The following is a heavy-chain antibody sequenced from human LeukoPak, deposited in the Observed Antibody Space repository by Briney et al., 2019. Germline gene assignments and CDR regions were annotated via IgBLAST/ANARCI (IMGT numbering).Heavy chain of an antibody. CDR2: MKPNSGNT. CDR1: GYTFTSYE. CDR3: ARPLYYFDSGTYRRRHSYNWFDP. Sequence: ASVKVSCKASGYTFTSYEIHWVRQATGQGLEWMGWMKPNSGNTAYAQKFQGRVTMTRNTSISTAYMELSSLRSEDTAVYYCARPLYYFDSGTYRRRHSYNWFDPWGQGTLVTVSS. V-gene: IGHV1-8*01. J-gene: IGHJ5*02. D-gene: IGHD3-10*01.